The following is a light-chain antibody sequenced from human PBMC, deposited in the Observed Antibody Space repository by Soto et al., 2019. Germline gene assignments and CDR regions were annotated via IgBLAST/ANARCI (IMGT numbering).Light chain of an antibody. Sequence: DIPMTQSPSSLSASVGDRVTITCRASQGISSFLAWFQQKPGKAPKSLIYDASTLQSGVSSRFSGSGSYTHFSLAADRLQPDAIAPSYGQPYHSYPASFGRGTKVEIK. J-gene: IGKJ1*01. CDR1: QGISSF. V-gene: IGKV1-16*01. CDR2: DAS. CDR3: QPYHSYPAS.